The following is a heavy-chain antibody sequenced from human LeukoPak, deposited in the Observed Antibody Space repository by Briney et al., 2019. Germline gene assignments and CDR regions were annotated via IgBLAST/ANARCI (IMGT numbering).Heavy chain of an antibody. Sequence: PGGSLRLSCAASGFTFSSYAMHWVRQAPGKGLEWVAVISYGGSNKYYAESVKGRITISRDNSKNTLYLQMNSLRAEDTAVYYCARASCYCSGGSCYAQCGMDVWGQGTTVTVSS. V-gene: IGHV3-30*04. J-gene: IGHJ6*02. CDR2: ISYGGSNK. CDR3: ARASCYCSGGSCYAQCGMDV. D-gene: IGHD2-15*01. CDR1: GFTFSSYA.